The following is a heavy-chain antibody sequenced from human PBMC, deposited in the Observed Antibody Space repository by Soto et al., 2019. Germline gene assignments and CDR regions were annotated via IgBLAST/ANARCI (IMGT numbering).Heavy chain of an antibody. J-gene: IGHJ4*02. Sequence: SETLSLTCTVSGGSISSYYWSWIRQPPGKGLEWIGYIYYSGSTNYNPSLKSRVTISVDTSKNQFSLKLSSVTAADTAVYYCASTTYDSSGYYFTYWGQGTLVTVSS. D-gene: IGHD3-22*01. CDR1: GGSISSYY. CDR2: IYYSGST. CDR3: ASTTYDSSGYYFTY. V-gene: IGHV4-59*01.